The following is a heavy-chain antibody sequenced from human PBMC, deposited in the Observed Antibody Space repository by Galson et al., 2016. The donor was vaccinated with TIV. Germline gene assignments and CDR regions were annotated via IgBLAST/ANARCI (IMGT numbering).Heavy chain of an antibody. Sequence: SLRLSCAAPGFTFSTYGMHWVRQAPGKGLEWVAVMSYEGSNKYYADSVKGRFSISRDNSKSTLYLHMSSLRPEDTAVYYCARAVSRILLGWIDPWGQGTLVTVSS. D-gene: IGHD2-15*01. V-gene: IGHV3-30*03. CDR1: GFTFSTYG. J-gene: IGHJ5*02. CDR2: MSYEGSNK. CDR3: ARAVSRILLGWIDP.